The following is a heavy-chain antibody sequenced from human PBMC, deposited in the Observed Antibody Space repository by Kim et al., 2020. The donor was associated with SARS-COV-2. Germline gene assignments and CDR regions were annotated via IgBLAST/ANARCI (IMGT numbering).Heavy chain of an antibody. CDR2: INPNSGGT. Sequence: ASVKVSCKASGYTFTGYYMHWVRQAPGQGLEWMGWINPNSGGTNYAQKFQGRVTMTRDTSISTAYMELSRLRSDDTAVYYCARDSSIAARPLEDWGQGTLVTVSS. CDR3: ARDSSIAARPLED. CDR1: GYTFTGYY. V-gene: IGHV1-2*02. D-gene: IGHD6-6*01. J-gene: IGHJ4*02.